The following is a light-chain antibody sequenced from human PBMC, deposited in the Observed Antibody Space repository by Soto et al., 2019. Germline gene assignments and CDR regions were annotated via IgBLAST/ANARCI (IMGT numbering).Light chain of an antibody. CDR1: SSNIGSNP. V-gene: IGLV1-44*01. CDR2: SNN. CDR3: AAWDDSLNRDVV. Sequence: QSVLTQPPSASGTPGQRVTISCSGSSSNIGSNPVNWYQQLPGTAPKLLIYSNNQRPSGVPDRFSGSKSGTSASLAISGLQSEDEAKYYCAAWDDSLNRDVVFGGGTKLTVL. J-gene: IGLJ2*01.